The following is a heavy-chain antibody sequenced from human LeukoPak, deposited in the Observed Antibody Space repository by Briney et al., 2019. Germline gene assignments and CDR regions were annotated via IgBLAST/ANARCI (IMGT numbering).Heavy chain of an antibody. Sequence: ASVKVSCKASGYTFTSYAMNWVRQAPGQGLEWMGWINTNTGNPTYAQGFTGRFVFSLDTSVSTAYLQISSLKAEDTAVYYCARGVGVVAAIGGYYYYMDVWGKGTTVTISS. V-gene: IGHV7-4-1*02. CDR1: GYTFTSYA. D-gene: IGHD2-15*01. J-gene: IGHJ6*03. CDR2: INTNTGNP. CDR3: ARGVGVVAAIGGYYYYMDV.